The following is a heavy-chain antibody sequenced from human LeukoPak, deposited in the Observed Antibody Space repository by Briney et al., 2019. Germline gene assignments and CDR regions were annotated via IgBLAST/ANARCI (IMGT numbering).Heavy chain of an antibody. D-gene: IGHD3-22*01. J-gene: IGHJ4*02. Sequence: ASVKVSCKASGYIFTSYGISWVRQAPGQGLEWMGWISVYNGNTNYPQRLQGRVTMTTDTSTTTAYMELRSLRSDDTAVYYCARVADYYDSSGYYTYWGQGTLVTVSS. CDR1: GYIFTSYG. CDR3: ARVADYYDSSGYYTY. CDR2: ISVYNGNT. V-gene: IGHV1-18*01.